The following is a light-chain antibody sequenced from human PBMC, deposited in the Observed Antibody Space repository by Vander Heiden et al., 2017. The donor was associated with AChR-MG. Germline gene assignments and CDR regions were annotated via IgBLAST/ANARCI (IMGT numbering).Light chain of an antibody. CDR3: GTWDTSLSAGV. CDR2: DNN. CDR1: SSNIGNNS. V-gene: IGLV1-51*01. Sequence: QSVLTQPPSVSAAPGQKVTISCSGGSSNIGNNSVSWYQQFPGTAPKLLIYDNNRRPSGIPDRFSGSKSGTSATLGIAGLQTGDEADYYCGTWDTSLSAGVFGGGTKLTVL. J-gene: IGLJ3*02.